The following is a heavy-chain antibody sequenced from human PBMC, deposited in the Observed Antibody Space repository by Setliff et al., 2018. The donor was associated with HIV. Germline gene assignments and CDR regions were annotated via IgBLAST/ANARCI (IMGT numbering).Heavy chain of an antibody. D-gene: IGHD2-8*02. CDR3: ARGPSSTHWSPGYFQH. J-gene: IGHJ1*01. Sequence: GGSLRLSCAASGFTFRSHSMDWVRQAPGKGLEWISYISSGSDIIYYADSVKGRFTISRDNAKNSLYLQVNNLRAEDTAVYYCARGPSSTHWSPGYFQHWGQGTPVTVSS. V-gene: IGHV3-48*04. CDR1: GFTFRSHS. CDR2: ISSGSDII.